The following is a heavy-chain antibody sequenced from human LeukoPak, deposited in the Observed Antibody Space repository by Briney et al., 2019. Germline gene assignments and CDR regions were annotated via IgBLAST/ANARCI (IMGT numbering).Heavy chain of an antibody. Sequence: SETLSITCTVSGGSISSYYWSWIRQPPGKGLEWIGYIYYSGSTNYNPSLKSRVTISVDTSKNQFSLKLSSVTAAGTAVYYCARLPYDSSGYYPRGDFDYWGQGTLVTVSS. CDR3: ARLPYDSSGYYPRGDFDY. V-gene: IGHV4-59*01. CDR1: GGSISSYY. CDR2: IYYSGST. J-gene: IGHJ4*02. D-gene: IGHD3-22*01.